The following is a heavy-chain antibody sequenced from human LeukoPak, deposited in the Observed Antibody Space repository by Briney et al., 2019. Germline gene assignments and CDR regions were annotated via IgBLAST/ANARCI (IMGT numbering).Heavy chain of an antibody. J-gene: IGHJ4*02. V-gene: IGHV1-18*01. CDR3: ARGLGELYRTLGFDH. CDR2: ISVYTGKT. D-gene: IGHD3-10*01. Sequence: ASVKVSCKASGYTFSSYGISWVRQAPGQGLEWMGWISVYTGKTYHAQKFQARVTMTTDTSTSTAYMELRSLRSDDTAVYYCARGLGELYRTLGFDHWGQGTLVTVSS. CDR1: GYTFSSYG.